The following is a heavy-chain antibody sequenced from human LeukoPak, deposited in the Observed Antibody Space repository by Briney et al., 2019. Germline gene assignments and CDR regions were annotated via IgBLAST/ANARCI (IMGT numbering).Heavy chain of an antibody. Sequence: GGSLRLSCAASGFTFDDYAMHWVRQAPGKGLEWVSGISWNSGTVDYADSVQGRFTISRDNAKNSLYLQMNSLRAEDTALYYCAKAGCSSTSCYTNFWGQGTLVTVSS. V-gene: IGHV3-9*01. CDR1: GFTFDDYA. CDR3: AKAGCSSTSCYTNF. J-gene: IGHJ4*02. D-gene: IGHD2-2*01. CDR2: ISWNSGTV.